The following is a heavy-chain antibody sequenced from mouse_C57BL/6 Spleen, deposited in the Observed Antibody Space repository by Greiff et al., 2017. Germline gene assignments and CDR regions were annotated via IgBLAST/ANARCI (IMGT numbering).Heavy chain of an antibody. J-gene: IGHJ4*01. CDR1: GYTFTTYP. CDR3: ERGDKDYGSSGAMDY. D-gene: IGHD1-1*01. CDR2: FHPYNDGT. V-gene: IGHV1-47*01. Sequence: QVQLQQPGAELVKPGASVKMSCKASGYTFTTYPIEWMKQNPGRSLEWIGSFHPYNDGTKYNEKFKSKATLTVEKSSSTVYLELSRFTSDDSAVYAGERGDKDYGSSGAMDYWGQGTSVTVSS.